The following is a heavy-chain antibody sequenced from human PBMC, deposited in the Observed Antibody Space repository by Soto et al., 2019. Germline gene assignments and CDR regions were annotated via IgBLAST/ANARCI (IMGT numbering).Heavy chain of an antibody. CDR1: GGSISSYY. J-gene: IGHJ6*03. D-gene: IGHD2-15*01. CDR3: ARVLDSCSGGSCYSGYYYYMDV. Sequence: SETLSLTCTVSGGSISSYYWSWIRQPPGKGLEWIGYIYYSGNTNYNPSLKSRVTISVDTSENQFSLKLSSVTAADTAVYYCARVLDSCSGGSCYSGYYYYMDVWGKGTTVTVSS. CDR2: IYYSGNT. V-gene: IGHV4-59*01.